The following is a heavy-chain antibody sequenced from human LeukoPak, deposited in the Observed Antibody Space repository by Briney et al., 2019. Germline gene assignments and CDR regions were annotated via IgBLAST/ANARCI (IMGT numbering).Heavy chain of an antibody. CDR2: INHSGST. V-gene: IGHV4-4*02. CDR3: ARQRAYYYDSSGYFRQRNYYFDY. D-gene: IGHD3-22*01. J-gene: IGHJ4*02. CDR1: GGSISSSNW. Sequence: PSETLSLTCAVSGGSISSSNWWSWVRQPPGKGLEWIGEINHSGSTNYNPSLKSRVTISVDTSKNQFSLKLSSVTAADTAVYYCARQRAYYYDSSGYFRQRNYYFDYWGQGTLVTVSS.